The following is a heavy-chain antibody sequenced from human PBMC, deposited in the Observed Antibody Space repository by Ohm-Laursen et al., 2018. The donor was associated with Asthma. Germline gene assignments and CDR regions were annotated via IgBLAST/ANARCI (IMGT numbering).Heavy chain of an antibody. Sequence: SETLSLTCTLSGASFSTYYWGWIRQPPGKGLEWIGYIYSTGSTNYNPSLESRVTISIDTSTNQFSLKLSSVTAADTGLYYCARGSSWYGTKKIYYFDSWGQGTLVTVSS. V-gene: IGHV4-59*12. J-gene: IGHJ4*02. D-gene: IGHD6-13*01. CDR3: ARGSSWYGTKKIYYFDS. CDR2: IYSTGST. CDR1: GASFSTYY.